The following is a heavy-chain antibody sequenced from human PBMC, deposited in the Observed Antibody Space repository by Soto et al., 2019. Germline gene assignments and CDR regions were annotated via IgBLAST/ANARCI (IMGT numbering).Heavy chain of an antibody. V-gene: IGHV3-30-3*01. D-gene: IGHD2-15*01. CDR3: TRDQLVVVIAATPEYSYGMDV. J-gene: IGHJ6*02. CDR1: GFTFSSYA. CDR2: ISYDGSNK. Sequence: QVQLVESGGGVVQPGRSLRLSCAASGFTFSSYAMHWVRQAPGKGLEWVAVISYDGSNKYYADSVKGRFTISRDNSKNTLYLQMNSRRAEDTAVYYCTRDQLVVVIAATPEYSYGMDVWGQGTTVTVSS.